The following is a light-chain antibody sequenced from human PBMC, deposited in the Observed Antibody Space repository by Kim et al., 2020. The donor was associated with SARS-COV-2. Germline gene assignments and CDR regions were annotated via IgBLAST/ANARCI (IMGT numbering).Light chain of an antibody. CDR3: QQYYSYPKA. J-gene: IGKJ1*01. Sequence: VSTGDRVTISCRASQGISSDLAWYQQKPGKAPKLLIYGASTLQSGIPARFSGSGSGTEFTLTISSLQSEDFAIYYCQQYYSYPKAFGQGTKVDIK. CDR2: GAS. CDR1: QGISSD. V-gene: IGKV1-8*01.